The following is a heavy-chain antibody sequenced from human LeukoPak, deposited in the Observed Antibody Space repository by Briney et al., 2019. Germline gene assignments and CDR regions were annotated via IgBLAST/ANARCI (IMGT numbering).Heavy chain of an antibody. D-gene: IGHD3-10*01. CDR1: GYTLTELS. CDR3: AALWFGELSAVY. CDR2: FDPEDGET. Sequence: ASVKVSCKVSGYTLTELSMHWVRQVPGKGLEWMGGFDPEDGETIYAQKFQGRVTMTEDTSTDTAYMELSSLRSEDTAVYYCAALWFGELSAVYWGQGTLVTVSS. V-gene: IGHV1-24*01. J-gene: IGHJ4*02.